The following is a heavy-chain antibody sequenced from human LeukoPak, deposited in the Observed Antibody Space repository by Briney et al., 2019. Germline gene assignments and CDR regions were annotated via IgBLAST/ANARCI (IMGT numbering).Heavy chain of an antibody. J-gene: IGHJ4*02. V-gene: IGHV3-23*01. CDR2: ISGSGDTT. CDR3: AKDTADSGYYFGSY. Sequence: GGSLRLSCAASGFTFNNYAMSWVRQAPGKGLEWVSAISGSGDTTHYADSVKGRFTMSRDSSKNTLYLQMNSLRAEDTAVYYCAKDTADSGYYFGSYWGQGALVTVSS. CDR1: GFTFNNYA. D-gene: IGHD3-22*01.